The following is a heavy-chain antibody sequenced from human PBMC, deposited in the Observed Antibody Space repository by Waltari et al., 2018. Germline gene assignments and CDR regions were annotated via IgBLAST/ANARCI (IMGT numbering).Heavy chain of an antibody. D-gene: IGHD1-26*01. Sequence: EVQLVQSGAEVRKPGESLTLSCQGSGSRFTTHWIAWVRQMPGKGLEWLGLINPEDSDTTISPSFQGQVTISADKSTRTAFLQWRSLKPSDTAMYYCASGYYSRPIDFWGRGTLVTVSS. CDR2: INPEDSDT. J-gene: IGHJ4*02. CDR1: GSRFTTHW. V-gene: IGHV5-51*01. CDR3: ASGYYSRPIDF.